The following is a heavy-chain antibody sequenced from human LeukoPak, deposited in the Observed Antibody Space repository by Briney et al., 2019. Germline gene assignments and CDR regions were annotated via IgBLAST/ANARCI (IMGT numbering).Heavy chain of an antibody. D-gene: IGHD3-10*01. J-gene: IGHJ4*02. CDR2: ISYDGSNK. CDR1: GFTSSNYG. V-gene: IGHV3-30*03. Sequence: HAGGSLRLSCAASGFTSSNYGIHWVRQAPGKGLEWVALISYDGSNKYYADSVKGRFTVSRDNSKNTLYLQMNSLRAEDTAVYYCATDRRMVRGVPIDYWGQGTLVTVSS. CDR3: ATDRRMVRGVPIDY.